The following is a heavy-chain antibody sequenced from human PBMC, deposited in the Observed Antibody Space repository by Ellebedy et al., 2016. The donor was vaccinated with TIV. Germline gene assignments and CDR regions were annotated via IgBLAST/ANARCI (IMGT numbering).Heavy chain of an antibody. J-gene: IGHJ4*02. D-gene: IGHD1-26*01. V-gene: IGHV2-70*04. CDR3: ARMRGSYFLLDY. CDR1: GFSLSTSGMR. CDR2: IDWDDDK. Sequence: SGPTLVKPTQTLTLTCTFSGFSLSTSGMRVSWIRQPPGKALEWLARIDWDDDKFYSTSLKTRLTISKDTSKNQVVLTMTNMDPVDTATYYCARMRGSYFLLDYWGQGTLVTVSS.